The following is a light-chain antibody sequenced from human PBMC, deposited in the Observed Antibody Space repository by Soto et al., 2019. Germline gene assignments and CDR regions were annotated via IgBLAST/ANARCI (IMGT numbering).Light chain of an antibody. V-gene: IGKV3-20*01. Sequence: VLSQSPGRLSLSPGERATLSCRASQSVPSTYFAWYQQKSGQPPRLLISGTSNRATGIPDRLSGSGSGRDFTLTISRLEPEDFAVYFCQQFGNSPWTFGQGTKVDIK. CDR3: QQFGNSPWT. J-gene: IGKJ1*01. CDR1: QSVPSTY. CDR2: GTS.